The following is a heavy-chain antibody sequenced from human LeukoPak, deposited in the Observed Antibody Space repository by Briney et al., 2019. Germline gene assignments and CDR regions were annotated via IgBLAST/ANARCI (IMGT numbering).Heavy chain of an antibody. Sequence: GGSLRLSCAASGFTFSHYWMTWIRQTPGKGLEWVANIKPDGSDKYYVDSVKGRFTISRDSAKNSLYLQMNSLRVEDTAVYYCARDTGGGYSCYDCWGQGTLVTVSS. CDR2: IKPDGSDK. J-gene: IGHJ4*02. CDR3: ARDTGGGYSCYDC. V-gene: IGHV3-7*01. D-gene: IGHD5-18*01. CDR1: GFTFSHYW.